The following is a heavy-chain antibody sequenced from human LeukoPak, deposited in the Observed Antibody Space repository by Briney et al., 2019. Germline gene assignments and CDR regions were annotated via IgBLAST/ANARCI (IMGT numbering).Heavy chain of an antibody. CDR2: IYTTGRT. CDR3: ARAGYTISSYRFDY. CDR1: GGSISSYW. J-gene: IGHJ4*02. Sequence: PSETLSLNCSVSGGSISSYWWSWIRQPAGKGLEFIGRIYTTGRTNYNPSLKSRVSMSVDTSKNKFSLELRSVTAADTAVYCCARAGYTISSYRFDYWGQGALVTVSS. D-gene: IGHD3-16*02. V-gene: IGHV4-4*07.